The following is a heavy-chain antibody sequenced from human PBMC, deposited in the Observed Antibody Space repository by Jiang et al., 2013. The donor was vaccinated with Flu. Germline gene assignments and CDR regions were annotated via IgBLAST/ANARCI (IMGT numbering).Heavy chain of an antibody. CDR1: GDSVRSDYY. D-gene: IGHD3-10*01. Sequence: PGLVKPSETLSLTCGVSGDSVRSDYYWAWIRQSPRKGLEWIGSVYHSGNTYYNPSLKSRVAMSVDTSKNQFSLRLTSVTAADTAVYYCARVSEFAATYFDRWGQGTLVTVSS. V-gene: IGHV4-38-2*01. CDR3: ARVSEFAATYFDR. J-gene: IGHJ4*02. CDR2: VYHSGNT.